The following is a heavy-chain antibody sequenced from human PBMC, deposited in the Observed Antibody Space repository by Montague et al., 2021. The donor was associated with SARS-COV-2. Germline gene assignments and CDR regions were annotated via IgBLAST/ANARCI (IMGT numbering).Heavy chain of an antibody. CDR3: ARCCTGGSYWHASH. V-gene: IGHV4-39*01. D-gene: IGHD2-8*02. J-gene: IGHJ4*02. Sequence: SETLSLTCTVSGGSISNSNYYWGWIRQPPGKGLEWIGSVYYSGNTYHNPSLKSRVSISVDTSKSRLSLKVMSVTAADTAVYYCARCCTGGSYWHASHWGQGTLVTVSS. CDR2: VYYSGNT. CDR1: GGSISNSNYY.